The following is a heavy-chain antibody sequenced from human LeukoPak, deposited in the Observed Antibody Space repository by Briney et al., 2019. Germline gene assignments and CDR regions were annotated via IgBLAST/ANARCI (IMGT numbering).Heavy chain of an antibody. J-gene: IGHJ4*02. V-gene: IGHV1-69*05. CDR2: IIPIFGTA. CDR3: AKDLVGGWTWDH. D-gene: IGHD6-19*01. CDR1: GGTFNSYA. Sequence: SVKVSCKASGGTFNSYAISWVRQAPGQGLEWMGGIIPIFGTANYAQKFQGRVTITTDESTSTAYMELSSLRSEDTAVYYCAKDLVGGWTWDHWGQGTLLTVSS.